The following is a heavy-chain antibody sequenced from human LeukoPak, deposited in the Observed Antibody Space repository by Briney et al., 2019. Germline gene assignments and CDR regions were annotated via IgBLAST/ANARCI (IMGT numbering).Heavy chain of an antibody. V-gene: IGHV1-2*02. CDR2: INPNSGGT. D-gene: IGHD2-2*01. CDR3: ARSIVVVPAALHSWFDP. J-gene: IGHJ5*02. CDR1: GYTFTCYY. Sequence: ASVKVSCKASGYTFTCYYMHWVRQAPGQGLEWMGWINPNSGGTNYAQKFQGRVTMTSDTSISTAYMELSRLRSDDTAVYYCARSIVVVPAALHSWFDPWGQGTLVTVSS.